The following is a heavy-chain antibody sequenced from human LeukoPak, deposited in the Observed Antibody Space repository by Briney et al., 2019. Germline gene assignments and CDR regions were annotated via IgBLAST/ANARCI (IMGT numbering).Heavy chain of an antibody. CDR1: GFTFSTYA. D-gene: IGHD6-6*01. Sequence: GGSLRLSCAASGFTFSTYAMSWVRQAPGKGLEWVSAISGSGTITYYADSVKGRFTISRDNSKDTLYLQMNSLRAEDTAIYFCAILTTHSSSSQFDYWGQGTLVTVSS. CDR2: ISGSGTIT. CDR3: AILTTHSSSSQFDY. J-gene: IGHJ4*02. V-gene: IGHV3-23*01.